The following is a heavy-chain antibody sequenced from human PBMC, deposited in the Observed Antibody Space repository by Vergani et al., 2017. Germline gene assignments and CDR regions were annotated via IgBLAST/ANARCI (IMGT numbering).Heavy chain of an antibody. CDR2: IYYSGST. CDR1: GVSISSSSYY. CDR3: ARDRRQLLGY. V-gene: IGHV4-39*02. D-gene: IGHD6-6*01. J-gene: IGHJ4*02. Sequence: QLQLQESGPGLVKPSETLSLTCTVSGVSISSSSYYWGWIRQPPGKGLEWIGSIYYSGSTYYNPSLKSRVTISVDTSKNQFSLKLSSVTAADTAVYYCARDRRQLLGYWGQGTLVTVSS.